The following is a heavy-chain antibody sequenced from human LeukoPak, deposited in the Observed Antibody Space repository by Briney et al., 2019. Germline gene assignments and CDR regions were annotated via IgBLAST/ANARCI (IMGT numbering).Heavy chain of an antibody. CDR2: IYYSGST. J-gene: IGHJ4*02. CDR3: ARVSGIAVAGPRYYFDY. V-gene: IGHV4-59*02. D-gene: IGHD6-19*01. Sequence: GSLRLSCAASGFTVSSNYMSWIRQPPGKGLEWIGYIYYSGSTNYNPSLKSRVTISVDTSKNQFSLKLSSVTAADTAVYYCARVSGIAVAGPRYYFDYWGQGTLVTVSS. CDR1: GFTVSSNY.